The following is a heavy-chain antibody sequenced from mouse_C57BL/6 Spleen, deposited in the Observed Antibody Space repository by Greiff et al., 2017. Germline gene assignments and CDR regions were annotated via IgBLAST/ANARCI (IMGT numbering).Heavy chain of an antibody. V-gene: IGHV5-17*01. CDR3: ARLCHSSDY. Sequence: EVNVVESGGGLVKPGGSLKLSCAASGFTFSDYGMHWVRQAPEKGLEWVAYISSGSSTIYYADTVTGRFTISRDNDKNTLFLQMSRLRSEDTAMYDCARLCHSSDYWGQGTSVTVSS. CDR2: ISSGSSTI. J-gene: IGHJ4*01. D-gene: IGHD6-5*01. CDR1: GFTFSDYG.